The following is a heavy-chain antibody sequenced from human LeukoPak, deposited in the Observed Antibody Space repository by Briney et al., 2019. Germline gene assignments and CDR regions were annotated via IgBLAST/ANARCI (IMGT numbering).Heavy chain of an antibody. CDR3: ARGGRPSSY. CDR1: GFTFSSYS. Sequence: PGGSLRLSCAASGFTFSSYSMNWVRQPPGKGLEWIGEINHSGSTNYNPSLKSRVTISVDTSKNQFSLKLSSVTAADTAVYYCARGGRPSSYWGQGTLVTVSS. CDR2: INHSGST. V-gene: IGHV4-34*01. J-gene: IGHJ4*02.